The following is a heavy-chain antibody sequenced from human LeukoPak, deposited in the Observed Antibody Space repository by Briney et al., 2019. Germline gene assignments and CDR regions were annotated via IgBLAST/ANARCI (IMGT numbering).Heavy chain of an antibody. J-gene: IGHJ5*02. CDR3: ARGGHRRYYYTSGSAFDP. CDR1: GYTFTNYD. V-gene: IGHV1-18*01. CDR2: ISAYNGNT. D-gene: IGHD3-10*01. Sequence: ASVTVSCKASGYTFTNYDISWVRQAPGQGLEWMGWISAYNGNTHYAQNLQGRVTMTTDTSTSTAYMELKSLRSDDTAVYYCARGGHRRYYYTSGSAFDPWGQGTLVTVSS.